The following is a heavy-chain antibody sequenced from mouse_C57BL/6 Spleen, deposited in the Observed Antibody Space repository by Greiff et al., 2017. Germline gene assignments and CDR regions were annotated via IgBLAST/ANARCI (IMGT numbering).Heavy chain of an antibody. D-gene: IGHD1-1*01. J-gene: IGHJ4*01. CDR2: INPYNGDT. Sequence: DVKLQESGPELVKPGDSVKISCKASGYSFTGYFMNWVMQSHGKSLEWIGRINPYNGDTFYNQKFKGKATLTVDKSSSTAHMELRSLTSEDSAVYYCARFITTVVATNYYAMDYWGQGTSVTVSS. CDR3: ARFITTVVATNYYAMDY. V-gene: IGHV1-20*01. CDR1: GYSFTGYF.